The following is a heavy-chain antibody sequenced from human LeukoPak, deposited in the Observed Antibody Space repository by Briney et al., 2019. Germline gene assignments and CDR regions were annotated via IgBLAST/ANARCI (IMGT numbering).Heavy chain of an antibody. V-gene: IGHV1-69*04. D-gene: IGHD4-17*01. CDR2: IIPILGMA. J-gene: IGHJ5*02. CDR1: GGTFSSHV. Sequence: SVKVSCKASGGTFSSHVISWVRQAPGQGLEWMGKIIPILGMAHYAQKFQGRVTITADESTSTAYMELSSLRSEDTAVYYCVREVGYGDYVSTNNWFDPWGQGTLVIVSS. CDR3: VREVGYGDYVSTNNWFDP.